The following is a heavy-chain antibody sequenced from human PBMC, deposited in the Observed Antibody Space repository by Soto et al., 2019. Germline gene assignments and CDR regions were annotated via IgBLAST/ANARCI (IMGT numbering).Heavy chain of an antibody. CDR2: ISAYNGNT. V-gene: IGHV1-18*04. D-gene: IGHD2-21*02. CDR1: GYSFTSYG. Sequence: QVQLVQSGAEVKKPGASVKVSCKASGYSFTSYGFSWVRQAPGQGLEWMGWISAYNGNTNYAQKLQGRVTLTTDTSTSKAYMELRSLRSDDTAVYYCARDEIVVVTAIRSPEYYYGMDVWGQGTTVTVSS. J-gene: IGHJ6*02. CDR3: ARDEIVVVTAIRSPEYYYGMDV.